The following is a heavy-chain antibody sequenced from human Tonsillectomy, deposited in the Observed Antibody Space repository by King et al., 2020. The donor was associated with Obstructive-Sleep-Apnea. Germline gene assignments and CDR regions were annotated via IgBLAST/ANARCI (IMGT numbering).Heavy chain of an antibody. J-gene: IGHJ4*02. CDR3: AKDFCGYSYALDY. Sequence: VQLVESGGGVVQPGGSLRLSCAASGFTFSSYGMHWVRQAPGKGLEWVAFIRYDGSNKYYADSVKGRFTISRDNSKNTLYLQMNSLRAEDTAVYYCAKDFCGYSYALDYWGQGTLVTVSS. D-gene: IGHD5-18*01. CDR2: IRYDGSNK. CDR1: GFTFSSYG. V-gene: IGHV3-30*02.